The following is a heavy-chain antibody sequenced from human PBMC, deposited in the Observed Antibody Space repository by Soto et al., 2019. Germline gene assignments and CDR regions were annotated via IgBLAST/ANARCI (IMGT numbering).Heavy chain of an antibody. CDR1: GGSISSYY. CDR3: ARGRGGITMVRGVTSGYYYYMDV. Sequence: SETLSLTCTVSGGSISSYYWSWIRQPPGKGLKWIGYIYYSGSTNYNPSLKSRVTISVDTSKNQFSLKLSSVTAADTAVYYCARGRGGITMVRGVTSGYYYYMDVWGKGTTVTVSS. CDR2: IYYSGST. J-gene: IGHJ6*03. D-gene: IGHD3-10*01. V-gene: IGHV4-59*12.